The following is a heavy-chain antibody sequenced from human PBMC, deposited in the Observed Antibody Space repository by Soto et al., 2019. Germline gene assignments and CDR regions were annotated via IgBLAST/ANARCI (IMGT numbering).Heavy chain of an antibody. J-gene: IGHJ6*02. V-gene: IGHV4-30-2*06. CDR3: ARGPPGPSPRWDV. D-gene: IGHD3-10*01. CDR2: IYATGKT. Sequence: QVQLQESGSGLVKPSQTLSVTCAVSGASMSSGGHSWSWIRQSPGEGLEWIGCIYATGKTYYNPSLKSRVTISMDTSKNQFSLNVTSVTAADTAVYYCARGPPGPSPRWDVWGQGTTVTVSS. CDR1: GASMSSGGHS.